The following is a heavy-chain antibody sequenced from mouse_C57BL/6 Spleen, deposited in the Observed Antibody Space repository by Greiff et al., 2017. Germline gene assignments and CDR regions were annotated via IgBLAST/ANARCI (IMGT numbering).Heavy chain of an antibody. CDR1: GYSFTGYF. V-gene: IGHV1-20*01. J-gene: IGHJ2*01. CDR2: INPYNGDT. CDR3: ANWDGGY. D-gene: IGHD4-1*01. Sequence: EVHLVESGPELVKPGDSVKISCKASGYSFTGYFMNWVMQSHGKSLEWIGRINPYNGDTFYNQKFKGKATLTVDKSSSTAHMELRSLTSEDSAVYYCANWDGGYWGQGTTLTVSS.